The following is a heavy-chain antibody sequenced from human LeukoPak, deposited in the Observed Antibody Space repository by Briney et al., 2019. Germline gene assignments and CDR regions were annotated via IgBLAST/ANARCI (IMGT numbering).Heavy chain of an antibody. CDR2: ISSSGSTI. V-gene: IGHV3-48*03. J-gene: IGHJ4*02. CDR3: ARGDSGSYYFDY. CDR1: GFTFSSYE. Sequence: GGSLRLSCEPSGFTFSSYEMNWVRQAPGKGLEWVSYISSSGSTIYYADSVKGRFTISRDNAKNSLYLQMNSLRAEDTAVYYCARGDSGSYYFDYWGQGTLVTVSS. D-gene: IGHD1-26*01.